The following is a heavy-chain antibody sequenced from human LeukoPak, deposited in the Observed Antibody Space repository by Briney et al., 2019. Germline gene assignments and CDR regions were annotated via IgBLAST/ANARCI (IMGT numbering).Heavy chain of an antibody. D-gene: IGHD3-3*01. CDR2: ISAYNGNT. CDR1: GYTFTSYG. J-gene: IGHJ5*02. V-gene: IGHV1-18*01. CDR3: AKAFWSGYHWFDP. Sequence: ASVKVSCKASGYTFTSYGISWVRQAPGQGLEWMGWISAYNGNTHYAQKLQGRVTMTTDTSTSTAYMELRSLRSDDTAVYYCAKAFWSGYHWFDPWGQGTLVTVSS.